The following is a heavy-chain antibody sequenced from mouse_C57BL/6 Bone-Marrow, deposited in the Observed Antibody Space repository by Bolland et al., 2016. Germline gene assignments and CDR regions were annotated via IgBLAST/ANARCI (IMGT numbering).Heavy chain of an antibody. D-gene: IGHD2-4*01. Sequence: DGGSTYYPDTMERRFIISRDNTKKTLYLQMSSLRSEDTALYYCARPMISAWFAYWGQG. V-gene: IGHV5-2*01. CDR2: DGGST. J-gene: IGHJ3*01. CDR3: ARPMISAWFAY.